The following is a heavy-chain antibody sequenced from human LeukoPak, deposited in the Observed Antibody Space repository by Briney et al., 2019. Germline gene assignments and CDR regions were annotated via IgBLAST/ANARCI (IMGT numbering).Heavy chain of an antibody. CDR1: GFTFSNYN. CDR3: AKDSDYFLDY. J-gene: IGHJ4*02. D-gene: IGHD4/OR15-4a*01. CDR2: ISSSSSYI. V-gene: IGHV3-21*04. Sequence: GGSLRLSCAASGFTFSNYNMNWVRQAPGKGLEWVSSISSSSSYIYYADSVKGRFTISRDNSKNTLYLQMNSLRADDTAVYYCAKDSDYFLDYWGQGTLVTVSS.